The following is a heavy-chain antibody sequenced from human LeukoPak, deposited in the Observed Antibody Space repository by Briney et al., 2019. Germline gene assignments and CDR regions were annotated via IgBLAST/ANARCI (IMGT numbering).Heavy chain of an antibody. CDR2: ISRSSSYI. V-gene: IGHV3-21*01. Sequence: PGGSLRLSCAASGFTFSSYSMNWVRQAPGKGLEWVSSISRSSSYIYYADSVKGRFTISRDNAKNSLYLQMNSLRAEDTAVYYCARSTSYCSSTRCYSGWFDPWGQGTLVTVSS. CDR1: GFTFSSYS. D-gene: IGHD2-2*01. J-gene: IGHJ5*02. CDR3: ARSTSYCSSTRCYSGWFDP.